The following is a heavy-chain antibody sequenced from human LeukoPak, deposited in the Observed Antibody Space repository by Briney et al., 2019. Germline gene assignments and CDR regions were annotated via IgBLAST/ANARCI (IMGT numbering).Heavy chain of an antibody. CDR1: GFTFSSYA. J-gene: IGHJ4*02. Sequence: GGSLRLSCAASGFTFSSYAMHWVRQAPGKGLEWVAVISYDGSNKYYADSVKGRFTISRDNSKNTLYLQMNSLRAEDTAVYYCARGYLTRDPELDYWGQGTLVTVSS. CDR3: ARGYLTRDPELDY. V-gene: IGHV3-30-3*01. CDR2: ISYDGSNK. D-gene: IGHD1-1*01.